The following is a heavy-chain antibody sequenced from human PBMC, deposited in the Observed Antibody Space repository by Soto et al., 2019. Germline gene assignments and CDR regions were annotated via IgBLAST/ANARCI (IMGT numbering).Heavy chain of an antibody. CDR2: ISYSGST. Sequence: SETLSLTCTVSGGSINSSSYYWGWIRQPPGKGLEWIGSISYSGSTYYIPSLKSRVTISVDTSKNQFSLKLSSVTAADTAVYYCARLPFTDYWGQGTLVTVSS. J-gene: IGHJ4*02. D-gene: IGHD3-16*01. CDR3: ARLPFTDY. V-gene: IGHV4-39*01. CDR1: GGSINSSSYY.